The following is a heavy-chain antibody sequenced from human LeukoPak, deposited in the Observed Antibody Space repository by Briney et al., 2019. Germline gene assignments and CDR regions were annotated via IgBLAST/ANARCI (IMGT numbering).Heavy chain of an antibody. CDR3: ARGADWFDS. CDR1: GFTFSSYW. D-gene: IGHD6-13*01. Sequence: PGGSLRLSCAASGFTFSSYWMTWVRQAPGKGLEWVANTKQDGSEKYYVDSVKGRFAISRDNAKNSLYLQMNSLRVDDTAVYYCARGADWFDSWGQGTLVTVSS. V-gene: IGHV3-7*04. J-gene: IGHJ5*01. CDR2: TKQDGSEK.